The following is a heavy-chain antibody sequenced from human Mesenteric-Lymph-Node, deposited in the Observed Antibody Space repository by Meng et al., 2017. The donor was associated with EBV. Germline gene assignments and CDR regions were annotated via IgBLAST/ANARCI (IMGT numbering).Heavy chain of an antibody. V-gene: IGHV3-33*01. D-gene: IGHD3-10*01. J-gene: IGHJ4*02. CDR3: ARGYGSGTYHSDY. CDR1: GFTFDSYG. Sequence: VVGSGGGVVQPGGSLRLSCAASGFTFDSYGMHWVRQAPGKGLEWVAVIWYDGSTKYYADSVKGRFTISRDNSKNTLDLQMNSLRAEDTAVYYCARGYGSGTYHSDYWGQGALVTVSS. CDR2: IWYDGSTK.